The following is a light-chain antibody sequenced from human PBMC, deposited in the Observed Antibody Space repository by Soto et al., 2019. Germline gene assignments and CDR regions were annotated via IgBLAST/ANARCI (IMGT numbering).Light chain of an antibody. Sequence: SYELTQPPSVSVAPGQTARITCGGNIIGSKSVHWYQQKPGQAPVLVVYDDSDRPSGIPERFSGSNSGNTATLTISRVEAGDEADYFCQVWDSGSDHYVFGTGTKVTVL. J-gene: IGLJ1*01. CDR2: DDS. CDR1: IIGSKS. V-gene: IGLV3-21*02. CDR3: QVWDSGSDHYV.